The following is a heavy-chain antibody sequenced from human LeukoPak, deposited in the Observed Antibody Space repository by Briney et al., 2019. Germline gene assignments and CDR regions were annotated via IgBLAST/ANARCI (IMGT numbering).Heavy chain of an antibody. J-gene: IGHJ5*02. D-gene: IGHD3-16*02. CDR3: ARVTTGYVWGSYRWNWFDP. CDR2: INHSGST. Sequence: SETLSLTCAAYGGSFSGYYWSWIRQPPGKGLEWIGEINHSGSTNYNPSLKSRVTISVDTSKNQFSLKLSSVTAADTAVYYCARVTTGYVWGSYRWNWFDPWGQGTLVTVSS. V-gene: IGHV4-34*01. CDR1: GGSFSGYY.